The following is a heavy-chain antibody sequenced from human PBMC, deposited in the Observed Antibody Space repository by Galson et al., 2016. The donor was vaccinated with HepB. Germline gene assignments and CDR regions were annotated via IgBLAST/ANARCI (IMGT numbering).Heavy chain of an antibody. Sequence: SLRLSCAASGLTVSSNYMSWVRQAPGKGLEWVSVIYSGGGTYYADSVQGRFTISRDNPKNTVFLEMNSLRAEDTAVYYCGTESYLKGHSIVVAAPSQTWGRGTLVIVSS. CDR1: GLTVSSNY. CDR2: IYSGGGT. V-gene: IGHV3-53*01. J-gene: IGHJ5*02. D-gene: IGHD2-15*01. CDR3: GTESYLKGHSIVVAAPSQT.